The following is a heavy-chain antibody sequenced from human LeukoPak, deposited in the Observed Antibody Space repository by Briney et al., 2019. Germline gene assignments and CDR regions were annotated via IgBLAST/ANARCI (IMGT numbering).Heavy chain of an antibody. CDR3: ATSNYYNGMDV. CDR2: IYYSGST. CDR1: GGSISSYY. Sequence: SETLSLTCTVSGGSISSYYWSWIRQPPGKGLEWIGYIYYSGSTSYNPSLKSRVTISVDTSKNQFALKLSSVTAADTAVYYCATSNYYNGMDVWGQGTTVTVSS. J-gene: IGHJ6*02. V-gene: IGHV4-59*08.